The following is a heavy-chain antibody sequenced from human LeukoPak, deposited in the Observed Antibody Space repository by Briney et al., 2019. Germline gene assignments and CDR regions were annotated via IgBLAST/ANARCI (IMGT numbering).Heavy chain of an antibody. CDR1: GYTFTSYD. J-gene: IGHJ4*02. V-gene: IGHV1-8*02. D-gene: IGHD3-3*01. CDR2: MNPNSGNT. CDR3: ARRHYYDFWTGRENSFDY. Sequence: GASVKVSCKASGYTFTSYDINWVRQATGQGLEWMGWMNPNSGNTGYAQKFQGRVTITRNTSISTAYMELSSLRSEDTAVYYCARRHYYDFWTGRENSFDYWGQGTLVTVSS.